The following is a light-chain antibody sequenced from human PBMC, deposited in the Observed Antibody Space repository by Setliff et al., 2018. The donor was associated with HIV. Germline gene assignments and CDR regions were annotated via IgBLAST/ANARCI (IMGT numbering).Light chain of an antibody. CDR3: SSYTSSSPDG. V-gene: IGLV2-14*01. CDR1: SSDIGGYNF. CDR2: EVS. Sequence: QSVLTQPASVSGSPGQSITISCTGTSSDIGGYNFVSWYQHHPGKAPKLMIYEVSNRPSGVSNRFSGSKSGNTASLTISGLQAEDEADYYCSSYTSSSPDGFGTGTKVTVL. J-gene: IGLJ1*01.